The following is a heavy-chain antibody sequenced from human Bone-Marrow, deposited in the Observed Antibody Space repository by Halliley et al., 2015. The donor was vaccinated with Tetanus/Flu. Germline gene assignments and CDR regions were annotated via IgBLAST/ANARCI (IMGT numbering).Heavy chain of an antibody. V-gene: IGHV4-4*02. Sequence: MFHSGRTNYTPSLKSRVPMSVDKSNTQFSLKLTSVTAADTAVYYCARRFVQPYDDGLPSTFDYWGQGTLVTVSS. CDR2: MFHSGRT. J-gene: IGHJ4*02. D-gene: IGHD3-3*01. CDR3: ARRFVQPYDDGLPSTFDY.